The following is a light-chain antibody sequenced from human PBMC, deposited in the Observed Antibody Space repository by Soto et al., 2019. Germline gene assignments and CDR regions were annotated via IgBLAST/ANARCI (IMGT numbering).Light chain of an antibody. CDR3: SSYTSSSTPV. V-gene: IGLV2-14*01. Sequence: QSALTQPASVSGSPGQWITISCTGTSSDVGGYNYVSWYQQHPGKAPKLMIYEVSNRPSGVSNRFSGSKSGNTASLTISGLQAEDEADYYCSSYTSSSTPVFGTGTKLTVL. J-gene: IGLJ1*01. CDR2: EVS. CDR1: SSDVGGYNY.